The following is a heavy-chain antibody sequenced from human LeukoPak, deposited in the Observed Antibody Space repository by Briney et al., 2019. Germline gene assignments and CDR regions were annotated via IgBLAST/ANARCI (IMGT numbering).Heavy chain of an antibody. D-gene: IGHD4/OR15-4a*01. Sequence: GEPLKISCKGSGYSFTNYWIGWVRQMPGKGLEWMGIIYPGDSDTRYSPSFQGQVTISADKSFNTAYLQWSSLKASDTAIYYCARRDYGFEFFDYWGQGTLVTVSS. CDR1: GYSFTNYW. CDR3: ARRDYGFEFFDY. CDR2: IYPGDSDT. J-gene: IGHJ4*02. V-gene: IGHV5-51*01.